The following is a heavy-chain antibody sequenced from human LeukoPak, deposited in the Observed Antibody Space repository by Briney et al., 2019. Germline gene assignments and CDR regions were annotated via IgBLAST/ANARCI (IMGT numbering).Heavy chain of an antibody. V-gene: IGHV3-23*01. J-gene: IGHJ3*02. CDR2: ISGDAGRT. D-gene: IGHD1-1*01. CDR3: AKDRWTEVDAFDI. CDR1: GFTFSSYG. Sequence: GGSLRLSCAASGFTFSSYGMNWVRQAPGKGLEWVSGISGDAGRTYYADSVKGRFTISRDNSKNTLYLQMNSLRAEDTAVYYCAKDRWTEVDAFDIWGQGTMVTVSS.